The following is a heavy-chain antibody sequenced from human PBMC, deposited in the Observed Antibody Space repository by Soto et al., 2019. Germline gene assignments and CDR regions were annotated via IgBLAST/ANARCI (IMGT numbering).Heavy chain of an antibody. V-gene: IGHV3-30*18. CDR3: AKDRPDYGMDV. Sequence: QVQLVESGGGVVQPGRSLRLSCAASGFTFSSYGMHWVRQAPGKGLEWVAVISYDGSNKYYADSVKGRFTISRDNSKNTLYLQMNSLRAEDTAVYYCAKDRPDYGMDVWGQGTTVTVSS. CDR2: ISYDGSNK. J-gene: IGHJ6*02. D-gene: IGHD6-6*01. CDR1: GFTFSSYG.